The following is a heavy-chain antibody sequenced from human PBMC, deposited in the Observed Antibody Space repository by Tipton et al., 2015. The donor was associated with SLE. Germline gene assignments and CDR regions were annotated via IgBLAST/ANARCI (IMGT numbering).Heavy chain of an antibody. CDR3: ARDLYVGLVRFNWFDP. J-gene: IGHJ5*02. V-gene: IGHV1-2*02. CDR2: INPNSGGT. CDR1: GYTFTGYY. Sequence: QLVQSGPEVKKPGASVKVSCKASGYTFTGYYMHWVRQAPGQGLEWMGWINPNSGGTNYAQKFQGRATMTRDTSISTAYMELSRLRSDDTAVYYCARDLYVGLVRFNWFDPWGQGTLVTVSS. D-gene: IGHD2-21*01.